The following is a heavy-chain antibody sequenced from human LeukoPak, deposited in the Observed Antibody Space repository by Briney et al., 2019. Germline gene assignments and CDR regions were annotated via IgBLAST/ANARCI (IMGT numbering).Heavy chain of an antibody. Sequence: SETLSLTCTVSGYSISSGYYWGWIRQPPGKGLEWIGSIYHSGSTYYNPSLKSRVTISVDTSKNQFSLRLTSVTAADTAVYHCAMNGQSGFSFDPWGQGTLVTVSS. D-gene: IGHD1-26*01. CDR3: AMNGQSGFSFDP. V-gene: IGHV4-38-2*02. CDR1: GYSISSGYY. CDR2: IYHSGST. J-gene: IGHJ5*02.